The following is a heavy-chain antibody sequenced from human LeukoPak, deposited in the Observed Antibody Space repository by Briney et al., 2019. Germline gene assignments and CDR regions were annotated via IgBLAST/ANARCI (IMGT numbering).Heavy chain of an antibody. V-gene: IGHV4-39*01. CDR3: ARQGGWGGALSFFDS. CDR1: GVSISTTSYY. Sequence: PSETLSLTCTVSGVSISTTSYYWGWIRQTPGKGLEWIGSMLYRGSTYYSPSLRSRVIISVAASKNQFFLTLSPVTAADTALYYCARQGGWGGALSFFDSWGQGTLITVSS. J-gene: IGHJ4*02. D-gene: IGHD3-16*01. CDR2: MLYRGST.